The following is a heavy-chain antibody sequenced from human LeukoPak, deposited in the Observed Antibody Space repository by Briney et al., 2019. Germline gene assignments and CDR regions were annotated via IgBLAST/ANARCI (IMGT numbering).Heavy chain of an antibody. CDR1: GGSISSGGYS. CDR3: ASSSYYYGSGSYDWFDP. D-gene: IGHD3-10*01. V-gene: IGHV4-30-2*01. Sequence: PSETLSLTCAVSGGSISSGGYSWSWIRQPPGKGLEWIGYIYHSGSTYYNPSLKSRVTISVDRSKNQFSLKLSSVTAADTVVYYCASSSYYYGSGSYDWFDPWGQGTLVTVSS. J-gene: IGHJ5*02. CDR2: IYHSGST.